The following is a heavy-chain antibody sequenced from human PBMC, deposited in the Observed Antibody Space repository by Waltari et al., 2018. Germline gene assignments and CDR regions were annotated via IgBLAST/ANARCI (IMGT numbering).Heavy chain of an antibody. V-gene: IGHV3-30*02. CDR1: RFNFSAYV. CDR3: AKDLHVVTVRQKIVVVPAATPFDY. D-gene: IGHD2-2*01. CDR2: IRYDGKNK. Sequence: QVQLVESGGGVVHSGGSLRLSCEASRFNFSAYVIHWVRQVPGRGPECVAFIRYDGKNKYYEESVKGRFTVSRDNSKNTLFLQMSSLTTEDTAIYYCAKDLHVVTVRQKIVVVPAATPFDYWGQGTLVTVSS. J-gene: IGHJ4*02.